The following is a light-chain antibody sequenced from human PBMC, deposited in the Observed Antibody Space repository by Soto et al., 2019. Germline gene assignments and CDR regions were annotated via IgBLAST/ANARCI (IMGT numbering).Light chain of an antibody. V-gene: IGKV1-39*01. CDR3: QQSYSTPMT. J-gene: IGKJ3*01. CDR1: QSISSY. Sequence: DIQMTQSPSSLSASVGDRVTITCRASQSISSYLNWYQQKPGKAPKLLIYAASSLQRGVPSRFSGSGSGTDFTLTISSLQPEDFATYYCQQSYSTPMTFGPGTKVDI. CDR2: AAS.